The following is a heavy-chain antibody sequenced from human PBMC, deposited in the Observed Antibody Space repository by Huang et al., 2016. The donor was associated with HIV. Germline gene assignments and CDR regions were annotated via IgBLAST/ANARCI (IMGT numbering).Heavy chain of an antibody. CDR2: VNPVNGRF. Sequence: QVQLVQSGAEFKKPGASLKLSCAASGYIFTTYSIHWFRRVPGQSLQWLGWVNPVNGRFPFLHSFNGRVILSGDLSAATVYMQLSGLTADDTATYFCARAARGDGYHGAFDVWGQGTMVTV. D-gene: IGHD2-2*03. CDR3: ARAARGDGYHGAFDV. V-gene: IGHV1-3*01. J-gene: IGHJ3*01. CDR1: GYIFTTYS.